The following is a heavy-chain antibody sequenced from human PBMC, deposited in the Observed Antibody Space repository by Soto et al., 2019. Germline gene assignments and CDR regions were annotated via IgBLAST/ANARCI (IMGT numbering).Heavy chain of an antibody. CDR2: INPDNGNT. J-gene: IGHJ3*01. CDR1: GFSFSDNL. CDR3: GRAILAVGPCLKDVFDV. Sequence: QVHLVQSGAEVRKPGASVNISCRASGFSFSDNLINWVRQAPGQSLEWMGWINPDNGNTRYSQTFQGRGTISRHSSARVASLEVRDLTSEDTAIYYSGRAILAVGPCLKDVFDVWGQATVVTFSS. V-gene: IGHV1-3*01.